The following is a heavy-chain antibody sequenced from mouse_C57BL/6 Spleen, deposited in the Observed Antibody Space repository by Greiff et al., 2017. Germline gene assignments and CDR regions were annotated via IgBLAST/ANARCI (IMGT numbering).Heavy chain of an antibody. CDR2: INYDGSST. CDR3: ARGGYYDYYYAMDY. Sequence: EVQVVESEGGLVQPGSSMKLSCTASGFTFSDYYMAWVRQVPEKGLEWVANINYDGSSTYYLDSLKSRFIISRDNAKNILYLQMSSLKSEDTATYYCARGGYYDYYYAMDYWGQGTSVTVSS. V-gene: IGHV5-16*01. CDR1: GFTFSDYY. J-gene: IGHJ4*01. D-gene: IGHD2-4*01.